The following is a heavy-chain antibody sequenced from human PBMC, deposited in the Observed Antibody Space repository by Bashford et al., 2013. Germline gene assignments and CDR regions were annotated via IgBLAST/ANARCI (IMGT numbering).Heavy chain of an antibody. CDR2: ISNDGSNK. CDR3: ARDFTTVFGRNDFYYVMDV. V-gene: IGHV3-30*01. J-gene: IGHJ6*02. D-gene: IGHD4-17*01. Sequence: VRQAPGKGLEWVALISNDGSNKYYVDSVKGRFTISRDNSKNTMYLQMNSLRAEDTAVYYCARDFTTVFGRNDFYYVMDVWGQGTTVTVSS.